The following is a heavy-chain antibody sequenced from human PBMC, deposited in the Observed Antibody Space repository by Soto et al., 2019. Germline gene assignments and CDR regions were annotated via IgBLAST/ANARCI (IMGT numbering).Heavy chain of an antibody. CDR1: GYSFTSYW. Sequence: GESLKIFCKGFGYSFTSYWIGWVGQMPGKGLEWKGIINPGESDTKYSPSFQSQGTISADKSIITAYLQWSSLKASDTAMYYFATHSPFRRFGEARSDYYYYYGMDVWGQGTTVTVSS. CDR2: INPGESDT. V-gene: IGHV5-51*01. D-gene: IGHD3-10*01. J-gene: IGHJ6*02. CDR3: ATHSPFRRFGEARSDYYYYYGMDV.